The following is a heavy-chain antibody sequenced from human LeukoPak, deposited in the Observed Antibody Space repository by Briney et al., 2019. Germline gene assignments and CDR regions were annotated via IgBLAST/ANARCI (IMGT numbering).Heavy chain of an antibody. CDR1: IDSITNYY. CDR2: IYSSGST. Sequence: PSETLSLTCSVPIDSITNYYWSWIRQPPGKGLEWIGSIYSSGSTYYNPSLKSRVTISLDTSKNQFSLKLSSVTAADTAVYYCARGYNSAWYINWFDPWGQGTLVTVSS. V-gene: IGHV4-38-2*02. D-gene: IGHD6-19*01. J-gene: IGHJ5*02. CDR3: ARGYNSAWYINWFDP.